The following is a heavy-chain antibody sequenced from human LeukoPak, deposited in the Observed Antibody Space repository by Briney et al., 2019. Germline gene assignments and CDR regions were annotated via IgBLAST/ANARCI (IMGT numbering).Heavy chain of an antibody. J-gene: IGHJ4*02. CDR3: ARGRTSLTTSLDFDY. V-gene: IGHV4-4*02. Sequence: SGTLSLTCAVSGDSITNGNWWSWVRQPPGKGLDWIGEIYHSGRTNYGPSLKSRVIISVDKSKNQFSLKLNSVTAADTAMYYCARGRTSLTTSLDFDYWGQGTLVTVSS. CDR2: IYHSGRT. CDR1: GDSITNGNW. D-gene: IGHD4-17*01.